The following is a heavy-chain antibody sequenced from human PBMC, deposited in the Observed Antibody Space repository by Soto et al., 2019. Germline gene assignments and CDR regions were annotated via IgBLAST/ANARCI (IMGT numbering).Heavy chain of an antibody. Sequence: SVKVSCKASGGTFSSYAISWVRQASGQGLERMGGIIAIFGTANYAQKFQVRVTITADESMSTAYMELSSLRSEDTAVYYWARGPNVDPAMVTYYYYGMHVWDQVTTLTVSS. CDR1: GGTFSSYA. V-gene: IGHV1-69*13. D-gene: IGHD5-18*01. CDR3: ARGPNVDPAMVTYYYYGMHV. J-gene: IGHJ6*02. CDR2: IIAIFGTA.